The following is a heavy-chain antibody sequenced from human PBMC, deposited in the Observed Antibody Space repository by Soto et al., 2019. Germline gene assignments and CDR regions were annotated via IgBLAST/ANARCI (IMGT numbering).Heavy chain of an antibody. D-gene: IGHD3-16*01. Sequence: QITLKESGPTLVKPTQTLTLTCTFSGFSLTTRGVGVGWIRQPPGKALECLALIYWDDDKRYSPSLQSRLSIXKXTSXNQVVLTMTNVDPVDTATYYCAHIPNYYQYDWFDPWGQGTLVSVSS. CDR2: IYWDDDK. CDR3: AHIPNYYQYDWFDP. CDR1: GFSLTTRGVG. V-gene: IGHV2-5*02. J-gene: IGHJ5*02.